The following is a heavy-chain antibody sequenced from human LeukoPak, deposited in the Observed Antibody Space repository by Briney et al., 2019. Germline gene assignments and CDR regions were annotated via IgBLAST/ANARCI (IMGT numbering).Heavy chain of an antibody. D-gene: IGHD2-2*01. Sequence: GGSLRLSCAASGFTFSSYGMHWVRQAPGKGLEWVAVIWYDGSNKYYADSVKGRFTISRDNSKNTLYLQMNSLRAEDTAVYYCAKPGVVVPAAISIWFDPWGQGTLVTVSS. V-gene: IGHV3-33*06. J-gene: IGHJ5*02. CDR1: GFTFSSYG. CDR3: AKPGVVVPAAISIWFDP. CDR2: IWYDGSNK.